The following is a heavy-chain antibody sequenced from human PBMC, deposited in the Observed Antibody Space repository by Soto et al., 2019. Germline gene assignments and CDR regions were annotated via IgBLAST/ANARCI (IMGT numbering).Heavy chain of an antibody. CDR1: GGSFSGYY. CDR2: INHSGST. CDR3: TRDKITGLFDY. J-gene: IGHJ4*02. Sequence: SETLSLTCAVYGGSFSGYYWTWIRQPPGTGLEWIGEINHSGSTNYNPSLKSRVTISVDTSKNQFSLKLTSVTAADTAVYYCTRDKITGLFDYWGQGTLVTVS. V-gene: IGHV4-34*01. D-gene: IGHD2-8*02.